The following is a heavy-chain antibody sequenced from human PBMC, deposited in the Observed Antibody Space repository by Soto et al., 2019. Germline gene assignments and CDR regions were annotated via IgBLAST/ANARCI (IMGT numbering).Heavy chain of an antibody. CDR3: AREVVSRGMDV. Sequence: QVQLVQSGAEVKKPGASVKVSCKTSGYTFTSYDISWVRQATGQGLEWMGWMNPNSGNTGYAQKFQGRVTITRNTSISTAYMDLSILRSEDTAVYYCAREVVSRGMDVWGQGTTVTVSS. CDR2: MNPNSGNT. CDR1: GYTFTSYD. D-gene: IGHD3-22*01. J-gene: IGHJ6*02. V-gene: IGHV1-8*01.